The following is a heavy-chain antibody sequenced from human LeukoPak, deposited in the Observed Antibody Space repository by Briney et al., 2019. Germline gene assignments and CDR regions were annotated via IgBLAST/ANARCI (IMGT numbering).Heavy chain of an antibody. V-gene: IGHV4-4*07. CDR1: GGSISSYY. Sequence: SETLSLTCTVSGGSISSYYWSWIRQPAGKGLEWIGRIYSSGSTNYNPSLKSRVTMSVDTSKTQSSLKLSSVTAADTAVYYCARDYYDSSGYRDYFDYWGQGTLVTVSS. CDR2: IYSSGST. J-gene: IGHJ4*02. D-gene: IGHD3-22*01. CDR3: ARDYYDSSGYRDYFDY.